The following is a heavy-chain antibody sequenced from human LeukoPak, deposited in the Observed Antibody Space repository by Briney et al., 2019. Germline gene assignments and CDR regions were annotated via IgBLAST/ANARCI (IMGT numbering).Heavy chain of an antibody. D-gene: IGHD4-23*01. J-gene: IGHJ4*02. Sequence: GGSLRLSCAASGFTFSSYGMHWVRQAPGKGLDWVAFIHHDGSNKYYADSVRGRFTISRDNSKNTLYLQMNSLRAEDTAVYYCAIGPGGVFHYWGQGTLVIVSS. CDR3: AIGPGGVFHY. CDR1: GFTFSSYG. V-gene: IGHV3-30*02. CDR2: IHHDGSNK.